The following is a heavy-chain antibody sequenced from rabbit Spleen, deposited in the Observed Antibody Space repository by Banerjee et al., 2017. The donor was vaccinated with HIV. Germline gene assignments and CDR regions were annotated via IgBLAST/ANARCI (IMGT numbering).Heavy chain of an antibody. V-gene: IGHV1S45*01. CDR3: ARDLVAVIGWNFSL. CDR1: GFDLNNYYY. J-gene: IGHJ4*01. D-gene: IGHD1-1*01. Sequence: QEQLEESGGGLVKPEGSLTLTCKASGFDLNNYYYICWVRQAPGKGLEWIGCIYTGSGNTFYASWAKGRFTISKTSSTTVTLQMTSLTAADTATYFCARDLVAVIGWNFSLWGPGTLVTVS. CDR2: IYTGSGNT.